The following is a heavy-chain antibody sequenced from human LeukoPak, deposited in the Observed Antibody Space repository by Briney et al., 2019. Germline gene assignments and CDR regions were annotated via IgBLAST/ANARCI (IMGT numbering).Heavy chain of an antibody. Sequence: SETLSLTCTVSGGSISSYYWSWIRQPPGKGLEWIGYIYYSGSTNYNASLTNRVTISVDTSKNQFSLKLTSVTAADTAVYYCARVRRYSGRSDVFDIWGQGTMVTVSS. CDR3: ARVRRYSGRSDVFDI. CDR1: GGSISSYY. CDR2: IYYSGST. D-gene: IGHD1-26*01. J-gene: IGHJ3*02. V-gene: IGHV4-59*01.